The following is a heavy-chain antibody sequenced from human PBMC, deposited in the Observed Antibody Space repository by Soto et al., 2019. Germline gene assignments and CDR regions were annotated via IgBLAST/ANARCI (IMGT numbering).Heavy chain of an antibody. CDR3: ARGITCSGGSCYSVQDY. J-gene: IGHJ4*02. D-gene: IGHD2-15*01. CDR2: IFHSGST. V-gene: IGHV4-4*02. Sequence: QVQLQESGPGLVKPSGTLSLTCAVSGGPISSSNWWSWVRQSPGQGLEWIGEIFHSGSTHYNPSLKSRVTISVDRSKNQFSLNLNAVTAADTAMYYCARGITCSGGSCYSVQDYWGQGTLVTVSS. CDR1: GGPISSSNW.